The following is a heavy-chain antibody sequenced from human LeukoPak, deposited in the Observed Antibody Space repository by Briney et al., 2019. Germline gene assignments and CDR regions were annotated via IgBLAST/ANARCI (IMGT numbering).Heavy chain of an antibody. J-gene: IGHJ3*02. CDR3: ARMIGDDAFDI. CDR1: GGSISSSSYY. D-gene: IGHD3-22*01. V-gene: IGHV4-39*01. CDR2: IYYSGTT. Sequence: SETLSLTCTVSGGSISSSSYYWDWIRQPPGKGLEWIGTIYYSGTTYYNPSLKSRVTISVDTSRKQFSLKLSSVTATDTAVYYCARMIGDDAFDIWGQGTMVTVSS.